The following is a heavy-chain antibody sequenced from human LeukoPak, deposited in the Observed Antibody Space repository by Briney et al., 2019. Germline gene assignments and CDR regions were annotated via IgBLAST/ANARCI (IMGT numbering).Heavy chain of an antibody. V-gene: IGHV4-61*02. CDR1: GGSISSGSYY. CDR3: ARNHLGATGEGIDY. Sequence: PSETLSLTCTVSGGSISSGSYYWSWIRQPAGKGLEWIGRIYTSGSTNYNPSLESRVTISVDTSKNQFSLKLSSVTAADTAVYYCARNHLGATGEGIDYWGQGTLVTVSS. J-gene: IGHJ4*02. CDR2: IYTSGST. D-gene: IGHD1-26*01.